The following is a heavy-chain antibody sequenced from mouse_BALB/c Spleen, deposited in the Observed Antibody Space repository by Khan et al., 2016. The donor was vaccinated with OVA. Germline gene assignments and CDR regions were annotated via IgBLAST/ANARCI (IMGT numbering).Heavy chain of an antibody. D-gene: IGHD4-1*01. Sequence: VQQKESGPELMKPGASVKISCKASGYSFTSYYIHWMKQSHGKSLEWIGYIDPFNGGTNYNQKFKGQATLTVDKSSNTAYMHLSSLTSEDSAVYYCARNGISTWFAYWGQGTLVTVSA. CDR2: IDPFNGGT. CDR3: ARNGISTWFAY. V-gene: IGHV1S135*01. CDR1: GYSFTSYY. J-gene: IGHJ3*01.